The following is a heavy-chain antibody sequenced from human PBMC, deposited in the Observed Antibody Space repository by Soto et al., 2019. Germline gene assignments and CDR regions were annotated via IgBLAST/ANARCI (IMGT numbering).Heavy chain of an antibody. CDR2: IIPIFGTP. V-gene: IGHV1-69*01. J-gene: IGHJ4*02. D-gene: IGHD3-10*01. CDR1: GGIFSTYA. Sequence: QVQLVQSGAEVKKPGSSVKVSCKSSGGIFSTYAISWLRQAPGQGLEWMGGIIPIFGTPNYAQRVQGRVTITADESTTTSYMELSRLKSEDTAVYYCERDRYDYGSGNYYNRIDFWGQGTLVTVSS. CDR3: ERDRYDYGSGNYYNRIDF.